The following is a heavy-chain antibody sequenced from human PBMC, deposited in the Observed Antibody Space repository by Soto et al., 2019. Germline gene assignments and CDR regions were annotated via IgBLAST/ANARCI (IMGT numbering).Heavy chain of an antibody. CDR2: ISAYNGNT. Sequence: XSVKVSCKASGYPFTNYGIIWVRQAPGQGLEWMGWISAYNGNTNYAQNLQGRVTMTTDTSTSTAYMELRSLRSDDTAVYYCERVAVLRFLEWLIWGQGTLVTVPS. CDR3: ERVAVLRFLEWLI. CDR1: GYPFTNYG. V-gene: IGHV1-18*04. J-gene: IGHJ4*02. D-gene: IGHD3-3*01.